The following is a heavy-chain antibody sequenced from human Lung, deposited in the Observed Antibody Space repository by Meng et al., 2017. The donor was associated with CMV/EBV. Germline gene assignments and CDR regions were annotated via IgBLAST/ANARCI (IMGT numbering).Heavy chain of an antibody. D-gene: IGHD3-16*01. V-gene: IGHV3-7*01. Sequence: LTCAASRFTFGTYWMTWVRQAPGKGLEWVATIKEDGSEKYYVDSVKGRFAISRDNAQNSLYLQMDSLRAEDTAVYYCARGRFAFDFWGQGTLVTVSS. J-gene: IGHJ4*02. CDR1: RFTFGTYW. CDR2: IKEDGSEK. CDR3: ARGRFAFDF.